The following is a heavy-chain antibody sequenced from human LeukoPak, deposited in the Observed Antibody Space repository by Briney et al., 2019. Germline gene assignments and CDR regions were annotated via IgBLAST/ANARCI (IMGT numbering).Heavy chain of an antibody. CDR2: IIKDGSDK. D-gene: IGHD3-16*01. V-gene: IGHV3-7*01. CDR3: TRELWPGDY. J-gene: IGHJ4*02. CDR1: GFTFSDYW. Sequence: PGGSLRLSCEASGFTFSDYWMGWVRQAPGKGREWVANIIKDGSDKYYVGSVKGRFTNARDNAKDSVYLQMSSLRVEDTAVYYCTRELWPGDYWGQGILVTVSS.